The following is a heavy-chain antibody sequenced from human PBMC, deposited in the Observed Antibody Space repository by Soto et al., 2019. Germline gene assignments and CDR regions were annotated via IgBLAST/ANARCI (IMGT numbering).Heavy chain of an antibody. CDR2: ISSSSSYI. D-gene: IGHD2-15*01. CDR1: GFTFSSYS. Sequence: EVQLVESGGGLVKPGGSLRLSCAASGFTFSSYSMNWVRQAPGKGLECVSAISSSSSYIYYAESVKGRVTITRDNDKNSLYLQMNSLRAEDTAVYYCARDQGAGGGNYLDYWGQGTLVTVSS. J-gene: IGHJ4*02. V-gene: IGHV3-21*01. CDR3: ARDQGAGGGNYLDY.